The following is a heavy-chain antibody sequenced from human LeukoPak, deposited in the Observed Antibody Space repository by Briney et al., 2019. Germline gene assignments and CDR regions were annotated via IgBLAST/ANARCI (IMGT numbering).Heavy chain of an antibody. Sequence: SETLSLTCTVSGGSISSYYWNWIRQPAGKGQEWIGRIYTSGSTNYNPSLKSRVTMSVDTSKNQFSLKLSSVTAADTAVYYCARDHRMTFGYAFDIWGQGTMVTVSS. CDR2: IYTSGST. CDR3: ARDHRMTFGYAFDI. D-gene: IGHD3-16*01. V-gene: IGHV4-4*07. J-gene: IGHJ3*02. CDR1: GGSISSYY.